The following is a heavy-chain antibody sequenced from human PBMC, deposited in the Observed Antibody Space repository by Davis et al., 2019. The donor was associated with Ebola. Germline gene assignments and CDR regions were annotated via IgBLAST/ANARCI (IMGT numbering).Heavy chain of an antibody. Sequence: AASVTVSCKASRGTFSSYAISWVRQAPGQGLEWMGGIIPIFGTANYAQKFQGRVTITADESTSTAYMELSSLRSEDTAVYYCARDGENVVVPATGTGMDVWGQGTTVTVSS. D-gene: IGHD2-2*01. J-gene: IGHJ6*02. CDR1: RGTFSSYA. V-gene: IGHV1-69*13. CDR2: IIPIFGTA. CDR3: ARDGENVVVPATGTGMDV.